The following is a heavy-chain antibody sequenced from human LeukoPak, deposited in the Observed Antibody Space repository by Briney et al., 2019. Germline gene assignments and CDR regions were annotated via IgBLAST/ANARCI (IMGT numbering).Heavy chain of an antibody. CDR2: INHSGST. D-gene: IGHD3-22*01. V-gene: IGHV4-34*01. Sequence: KASETLSLTCAVYGGSFSGYYWSWIRQPPGKGLEWIGEINHSGSTNYNPSLKSRVTISVDTSKNQFSLKLSSVTAADTAVYYCARGRGRSGNSSGYYSFRYWGRGTLVTVSS. CDR3: ARGRGRSGNSSGYYSFRY. J-gene: IGHJ4*02. CDR1: GGSFSGYY.